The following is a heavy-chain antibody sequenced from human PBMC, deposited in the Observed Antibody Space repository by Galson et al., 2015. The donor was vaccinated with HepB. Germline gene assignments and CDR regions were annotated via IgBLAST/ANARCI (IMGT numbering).Heavy chain of an antibody. V-gene: IGHV1-69*02. D-gene: IGHD2-15*01. Sequence: SVKVSCKASGGTFSSYTISWVRQAPGQGLEWMGRIIPILGIANYAQKFQGRVTITADKSTSTAYMELSSLRSEDTAVYYCARGSWTTEGYCSGGSCYTDSLLDVWGQGTTVTVSS. CDR2: IIPILGIA. CDR3: ARGSWTTEGYCSGGSCYTDSLLDV. CDR1: GGTFSSYT. J-gene: IGHJ6*02.